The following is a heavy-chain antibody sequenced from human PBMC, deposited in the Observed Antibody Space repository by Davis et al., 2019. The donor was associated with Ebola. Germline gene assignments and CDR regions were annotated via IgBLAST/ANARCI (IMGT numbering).Heavy chain of an antibody. CDR2: VHYSGTT. CDR3: ARAAYCTSTVCPNWFDA. J-gene: IGHJ5*02. D-gene: IGHD2-8*01. Sequence: SETLSLTCSVSNDSVSSITYYWGWIRQSPGKGLEWIGSVHYSGTTYYNPSLKSRVTISVETSKNQFSLKVNSLTVADTAVYYCARAAYCTSTVCPNWFDAWGQGSLVTVSS. V-gene: IGHV4-39*01. CDR1: NDSVSSITYY.